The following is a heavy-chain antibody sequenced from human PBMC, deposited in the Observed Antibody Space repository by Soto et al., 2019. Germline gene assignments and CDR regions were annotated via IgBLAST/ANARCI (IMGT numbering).Heavy chain of an antibody. Sequence: GASVKVSWKASGYTFTSYGITWVRQAPGQGLEWMGGIIPIFGTADYAQKFQGRVTITADESTSTAYMELSSLRSEDTAVYYCGSRSGWNYYYGMDVWGQGTTVTVSS. CDR1: GYTFTSYG. CDR3: GSRSGWNYYYGMDV. CDR2: IIPIFGTA. D-gene: IGHD3-22*01. V-gene: IGHV1-69*13. J-gene: IGHJ6*02.